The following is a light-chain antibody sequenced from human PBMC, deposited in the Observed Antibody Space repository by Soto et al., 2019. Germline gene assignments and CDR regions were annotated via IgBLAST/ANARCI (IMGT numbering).Light chain of an antibody. CDR2: EVS. CDR1: SSDVGGYNY. J-gene: IGLJ1*01. Sequence: QSALTQPASVSGSPGQSITISCTGTSSDVGGYNYVSWYQQHPGKAPKLMIYEVSNRPSGVSNRFSGSKSGNTASLTISGLQAEDEADYYCSSYTSSSTPRYVFGTG. CDR3: SSYTSSSTPRYV. V-gene: IGLV2-14*01.